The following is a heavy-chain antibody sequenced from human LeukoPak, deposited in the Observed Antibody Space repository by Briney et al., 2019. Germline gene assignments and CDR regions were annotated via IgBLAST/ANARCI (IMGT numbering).Heavy chain of an antibody. D-gene: IGHD3-22*01. V-gene: IGHV4-4*02. CDR1: GGSISTSYW. J-gene: IGHJ3*02. CDR2: IYHSGST. Sequence: SETLSLTCGVSGGSISTSYWWSWVRQPPGKGVEWIGEIYHSGSTNYNPSLRSRVTISMDKSKNQFSLNMSSVTAADTAVYYCARANYYDSSGYSRGAFDIWGQGTMVSVSS. CDR3: ARANYYDSSGYSRGAFDI.